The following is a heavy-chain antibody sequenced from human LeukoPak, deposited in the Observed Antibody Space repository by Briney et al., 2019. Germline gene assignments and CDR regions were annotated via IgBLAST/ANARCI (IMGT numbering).Heavy chain of an antibody. CDR2: ISARDGST. D-gene: IGHD4-17*01. CDR1: GFTFSSYA. CDR3: AKDLYGDYVGDY. Sequence: PGGSLRLSCAASGFTFSSYAMSWVRQAPGKGLEWVSTISARDGSTFYADSVKGRFTISRDNSKNTLYLQMNSLRAEDTAVYCCAKDLYGDYVGDYWGQGTLVTVSS. V-gene: IGHV3-23*01. J-gene: IGHJ4*02.